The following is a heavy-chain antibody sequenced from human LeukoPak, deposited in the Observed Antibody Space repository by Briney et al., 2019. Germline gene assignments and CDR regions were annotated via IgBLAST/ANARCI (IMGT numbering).Heavy chain of an antibody. J-gene: IGHJ5*02. CDR3: ARHSRQYQLLLEPFDP. CDR1: GYSFASYW. Sequence: GASLKTSCKGAGYSFASYWIGWVRPMPGKGLEWMGIIYPGDSETRSSPSLQGHVTISDDKSISTAYLQWSTLEASDTAMYYCARHSRQYQLLLEPFDPWGQGTLVTVSS. D-gene: IGHD2-2*01. V-gene: IGHV5-51*01. CDR2: IYPGDSET.